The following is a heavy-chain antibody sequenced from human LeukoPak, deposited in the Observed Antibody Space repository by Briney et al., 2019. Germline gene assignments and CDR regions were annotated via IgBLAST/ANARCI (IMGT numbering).Heavy chain of an antibody. J-gene: IGHJ4*02. CDR2: ISSSSSYI. Sequence: GGSLRLSCAASGFTFSSYSMNWVRQAPGKGLEWVSSISSSSSYIYYADSVKGRFTISRDNAKNSLYLQMNSLRAEDTAVYYCAKHPTRSYDFWSGYFILWGQGTLVAVSS. V-gene: IGHV3-21*01. CDR1: GFTFSSYS. CDR3: AKHPTRSYDFWSGYFIL. D-gene: IGHD3-3*01.